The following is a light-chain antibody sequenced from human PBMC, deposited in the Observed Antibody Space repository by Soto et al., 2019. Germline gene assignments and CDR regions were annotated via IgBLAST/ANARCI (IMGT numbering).Light chain of an antibody. J-gene: IGKJ2*01. CDR3: QQRSNWPRRYT. CDR1: QSVSSY. CDR2: DAS. V-gene: IGKV3-11*01. Sequence: EIVLTQSPATLSLSPGERATLSCRASQSVSSYLAWYQQKPGQAPRLLIYDASNRATGIAARFSGSGSGTDFTLTISSLEPEDFAVYYCQQRSNWPRRYTFGQGTKLEIK.